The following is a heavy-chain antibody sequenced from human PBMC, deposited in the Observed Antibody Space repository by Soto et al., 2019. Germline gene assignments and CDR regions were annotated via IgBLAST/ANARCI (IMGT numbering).Heavy chain of an antibody. CDR1: GGSITSSTFS. CDR3: AGPGDCSGGTCHENWFDP. Sequence: QLQLQESGPGLLKPSETLSLTCTVSGGSITSSTFSWGWIRQPPGKGLEWIGSIYYSGSTYCNPSLERRVTISVDTSKNQLSLKLKSVTAPDTAVYYCAGPGDCSGGTCHENWFDPWGQGSLVTVSS. CDR2: IYYSGST. V-gene: IGHV4-39*01. D-gene: IGHD2-15*01. J-gene: IGHJ5*02.